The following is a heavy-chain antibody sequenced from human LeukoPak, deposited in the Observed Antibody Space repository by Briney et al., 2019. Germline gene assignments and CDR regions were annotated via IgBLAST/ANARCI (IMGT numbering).Heavy chain of an antibody. V-gene: IGHV4-59*01. CDR3: ARGLTGTQLDFFDY. CDR2: IYNSGST. J-gene: IGHJ4*02. Sequence: PSETLSLTCNVSGGXMSSYYCSWIRQPPGKGLEWIGYIYNSGSTNYNSALKGRVTISVDTSKSQFSLKLTSVTAADTAVYYCARGLTGTQLDFFDYWGQGTLVTVSS. CDR1: GGXMSSYY. D-gene: IGHD1-20*01.